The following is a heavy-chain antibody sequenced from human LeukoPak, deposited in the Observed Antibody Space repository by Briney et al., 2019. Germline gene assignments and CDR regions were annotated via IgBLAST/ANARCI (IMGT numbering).Heavy chain of an antibody. V-gene: IGHV1-8*01. J-gene: IGHJ6*03. CDR1: GYTFTSYD. Sequence: ASVTVSCKASGYTFTSYDINWVRQATGQGLEWMGWMNPNSGNTGYAQKFQGRVTMTRNTSISTAYMELSSLRSEDTAVYYCARGVMGCSSTSCYSHYYYMDVWGKGTTVTVSS. CDR2: MNPNSGNT. D-gene: IGHD2-2*01. CDR3: ARGVMGCSSTSCYSHYYYMDV.